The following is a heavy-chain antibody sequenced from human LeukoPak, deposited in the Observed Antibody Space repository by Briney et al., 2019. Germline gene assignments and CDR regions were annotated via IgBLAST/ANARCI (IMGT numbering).Heavy chain of an antibody. D-gene: IGHD3-10*02. V-gene: IGHV3-30*04. CDR1: GFTFSSYA. Sequence: GGSLRLSCAASGFTFSSYAMHWVRQAPGKGLGWVGGISYDGSNKYYADSGKGRFTISRDNSKNTLYLQMNSLRAEDTAVYYCAELGITMIGGVWGKGTTVTISS. CDR3: AELGITMIGGV. J-gene: IGHJ6*04. CDR2: ISYDGSNK.